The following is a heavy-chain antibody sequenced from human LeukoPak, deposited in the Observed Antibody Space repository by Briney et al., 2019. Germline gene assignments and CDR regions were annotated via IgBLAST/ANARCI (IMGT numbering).Heavy chain of an antibody. J-gene: IGHJ4*02. CDR2: VTWNAGST. V-gene: IGHV3-20*04. Sequence: GGSLRLSCAASGCTFDDYGMAWVRQAPGKGMEWVSGVTWNAGSTAYADSVKGRFTISRDNAKSSLYLQMNSLRAEDTALYYCARGYCSGNSCRLFDYWGQGTLVTVSS. CDR1: GCTFDDYG. CDR3: ARGYCSGNSCRLFDY. D-gene: IGHD2-15*01.